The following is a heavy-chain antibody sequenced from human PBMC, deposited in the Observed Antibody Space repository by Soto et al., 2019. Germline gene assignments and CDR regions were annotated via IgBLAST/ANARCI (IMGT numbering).Heavy chain of an antibody. CDR1: VFTFYNSC. J-gene: IGHJ4*02. Sequence: GGSXRLSCTTSVFTFYNSCMTWVRQAPGKGLEWVATIKEDGSENYYGDSLRGRFTISRDNAENSLYLQMNSLRAEDTAVYYCVSERVDYWGQGSLVTV. V-gene: IGHV3-7*01. CDR3: VSERVDY. CDR2: IKEDGSEN.